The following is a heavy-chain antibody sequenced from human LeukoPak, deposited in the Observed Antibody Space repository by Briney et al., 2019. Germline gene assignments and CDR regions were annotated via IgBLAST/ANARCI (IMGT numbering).Heavy chain of an antibody. Sequence: NPSETLSLTCAVYGGSFSGYYWSWIRQPPGKGLEWIGEINHSGSTNYNPSLKSRVTISVDTSKNQFSLKLSSVTAADTAVYYCARVSRGYSYGSGDYWGQGTLVTVSS. CDR1: GGSFSGYY. J-gene: IGHJ4*02. D-gene: IGHD5-18*01. CDR2: INHSGST. V-gene: IGHV4-34*01. CDR3: ARVSRGYSYGSGDY.